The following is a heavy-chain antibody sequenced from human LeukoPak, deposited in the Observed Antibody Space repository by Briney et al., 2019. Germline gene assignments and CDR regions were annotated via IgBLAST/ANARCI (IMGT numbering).Heavy chain of an antibody. D-gene: IGHD2-15*01. J-gene: IGHJ4*02. CDR3: ARIPLYCSGGSCVDY. CDR2: IYHSGST. CDR1: GYSISSGYY. Sequence: SETLSLTCTVSGYSISSGYYWGWIRQPPGKGLEWIGSIYHSGSTYYNPSLKSRVTISVDTSKNQLSLKLSSVTAADTAVYYCARIPLYCSGGSCVDYWGQGTLVTVSS. V-gene: IGHV4-38-2*02.